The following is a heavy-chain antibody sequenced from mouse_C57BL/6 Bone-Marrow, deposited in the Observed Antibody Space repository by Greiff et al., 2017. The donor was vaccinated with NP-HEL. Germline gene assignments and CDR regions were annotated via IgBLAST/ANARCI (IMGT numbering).Heavy chain of an antibody. CDR2: ISSGGDYI. V-gene: IGHV5-9-1*02. Sequence: EVMLVESGEGLVKPGGSLKLSCAASGFTFSSYAMSWVRQTPEKRLEWVAYISSGGDYIYYADTVKGRFTISRDNARNTLYLQMSSLKSEDTAMYYCTRGGYYYGSSYFMDYWGQGTSVTVSS. D-gene: IGHD1-1*01. CDR1: GFTFSSYA. CDR3: TRGGYYYGSSYFMDY. J-gene: IGHJ4*01.